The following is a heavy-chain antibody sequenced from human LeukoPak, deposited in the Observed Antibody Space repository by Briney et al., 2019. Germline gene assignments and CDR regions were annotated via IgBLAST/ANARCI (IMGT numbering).Heavy chain of an antibody. D-gene: IGHD6-19*01. Sequence: NPGGSLRLSCAASGFTFSSYSMNWVRQAPGKGLEWVSSISSSSSYIYYADSVKGRFTISRDNAKNSLYLQMNSLRAEDTAVYYCAREDNHSSGWSYYFDYWGQGTLVTVSS. V-gene: IGHV3-21*01. J-gene: IGHJ4*02. CDR3: AREDNHSSGWSYYFDY. CDR1: GFTFSSYS. CDR2: ISSSSSYI.